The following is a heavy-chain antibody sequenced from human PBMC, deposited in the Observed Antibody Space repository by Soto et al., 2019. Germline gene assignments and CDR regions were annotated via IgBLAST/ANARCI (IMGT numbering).Heavy chain of an antibody. CDR3: ASGITVFGVTYYYYGMDV. CDR2: IYFSGST. V-gene: IGHV4-30-4*01. D-gene: IGHD3-3*01. Sequence: QVQLQESGPGLVKPSQTLSLACTVSGGSISSGDYYWSWIRQPPGKGLEWIGYIYFSGSTYYNPSLKSRVTISVDTSKTQFSLRLTSVTAADTAVYYCASGITVFGVTYYYYGMDVWGQGTTVTVSS. J-gene: IGHJ6*02. CDR1: GGSISSGDYY.